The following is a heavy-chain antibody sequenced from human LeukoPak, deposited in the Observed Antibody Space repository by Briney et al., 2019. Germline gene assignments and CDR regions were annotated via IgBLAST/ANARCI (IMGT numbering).Heavy chain of an antibody. CDR2: ISAYNGNT. D-gene: IGHD2-15*01. CDR1: GYTFTSYS. J-gene: IGHJ5*02. V-gene: IGHV1-18*01. CDR3: ARGDCSGGSCYLRGP. Sequence: ASVKVSCTASGYTFTSYSISWVRQAPGQGLEWMGWISAYNGNTNYAQKLQGRVTMTTDTSTSTAYMELRSLRSDDTAVYYCARGDCSGGSCYLRGPWGQGTLVTVSS.